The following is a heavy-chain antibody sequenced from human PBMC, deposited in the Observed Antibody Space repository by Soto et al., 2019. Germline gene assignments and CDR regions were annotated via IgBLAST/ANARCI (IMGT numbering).Heavy chain of an antibody. V-gene: IGHV3-74*01. Sequence: EVQLVESGGDLVQPGGSLRLSCAVSGLTFSSYLMHWVRQAPGKGLEWVSRIDSDGSRTNYADSVKGRFTISRDNAKNTLYLQMNRLRADDTAVYYCVRGLDGDHWGQRTVVIVSS. CDR3: VRGLDGDH. J-gene: IGHJ4*02. CDR2: IDSDGSRT. CDR1: GLTFSSYL.